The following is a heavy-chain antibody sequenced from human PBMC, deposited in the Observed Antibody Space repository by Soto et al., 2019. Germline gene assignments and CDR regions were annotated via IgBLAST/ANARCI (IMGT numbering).Heavy chain of an antibody. CDR1: GFTFSNAW. CDR2: IKSKTDGGTT. D-gene: IGHD3-3*01. CDR3: TTDRPNYDFWSGYYPYYYGMDV. J-gene: IGHJ6*02. V-gene: IGHV3-15*01. Sequence: WSLRLSCAASGFTFSNAWMSWVRQAPGKGLEWVGRIKSKTDGGTTDYAAPVKGRFTISRDDSKNTLYLQMNSLKTEDTAVYYCTTDRPNYDFWSGYYPYYYGMDVWGQRTTVTVSS.